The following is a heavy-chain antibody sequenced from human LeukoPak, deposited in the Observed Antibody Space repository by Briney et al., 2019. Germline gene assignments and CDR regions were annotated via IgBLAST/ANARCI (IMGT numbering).Heavy chain of an antibody. Sequence: GGSLRLSCAASGFTFSNYWMSWVRQAPGKGLEWVANIKRDGSEKYYVDSVKGRFSISRDNAKNSLYLHMNSLRAEDTAVYYCARDWSTFDYWGQGTLVTVSS. J-gene: IGHJ4*02. V-gene: IGHV3-7*05. CDR2: IKRDGSEK. CDR1: GFTFSNYW. CDR3: ARDWSTFDY.